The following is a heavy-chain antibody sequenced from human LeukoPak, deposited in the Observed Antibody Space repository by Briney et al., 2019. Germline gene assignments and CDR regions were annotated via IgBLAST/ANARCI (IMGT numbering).Heavy chain of an antibody. CDR2: ISDSGSTT. CDR1: GFTFSSYA. CDR3: ARGGRYCDY. Sequence: PGGSLRLSCAASGFTFSSYAMTWVRQAPGKGLEWVSVISDSGSTTYYADSVKGRFTISRDKNTQYLQMNSLRAEDTAVYYCARGGRYCDYWGQGTLVTVSS. V-gene: IGHV3-23*01. J-gene: IGHJ4*02. D-gene: IGHD1-26*01.